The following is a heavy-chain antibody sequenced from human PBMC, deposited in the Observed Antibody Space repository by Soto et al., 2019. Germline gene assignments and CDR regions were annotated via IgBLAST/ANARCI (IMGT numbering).Heavy chain of an antibody. CDR1: GFTFSSYA. CDR3: ARGQRGSSPMGYYYYYYGMDV. V-gene: IGHV3-30-3*01. Sequence: PGGSLRLSCAASGFTFSSYAMHWVRQAPGKGLEWVAVISYDGSNKYYADSVKGRFTISRDNSKNTLYLQMNSLRAEDTAVYYCARGQRGSSPMGYYYYYYGMDVWRQGTTVTVS. J-gene: IGHJ6*02. CDR2: ISYDGSNK. D-gene: IGHD6-6*01.